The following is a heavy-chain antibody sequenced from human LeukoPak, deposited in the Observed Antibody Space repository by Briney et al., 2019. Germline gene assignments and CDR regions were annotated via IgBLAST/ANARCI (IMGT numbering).Heavy chain of an antibody. J-gene: IGHJ4*02. CDR1: GYTFTTYG. Sequence: PGASVKVSCKASGYTFTTYGINWVRQAPGQGLEWMGWMNPDNGNTGFAQRFQGRLTMTRDTSISTAYMELSSLSSEDTAVYYCARAGYSSSWYYFDYWGQGTLVTVSS. D-gene: IGHD6-13*01. V-gene: IGHV1-8*01. CDR3: ARAGYSSSWYYFDY. CDR2: MNPDNGNT.